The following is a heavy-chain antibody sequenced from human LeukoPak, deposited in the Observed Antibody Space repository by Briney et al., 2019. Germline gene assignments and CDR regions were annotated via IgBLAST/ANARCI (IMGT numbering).Heavy chain of an antibody. Sequence: SETLSLTCTVSGSSISSSSYYWGWIRQPPGKGLEWIGSIYYSGSTYYNPSLKSRVTISVDTSKNQFSLKLSSVTAADTAVYYCARHSYSSGWIIDYWGQGTLVTVSS. CDR3: ARHSYSSGWIIDY. D-gene: IGHD6-19*01. CDR1: GSSISSSSYY. J-gene: IGHJ4*02. V-gene: IGHV4-39*01. CDR2: IYYSGST.